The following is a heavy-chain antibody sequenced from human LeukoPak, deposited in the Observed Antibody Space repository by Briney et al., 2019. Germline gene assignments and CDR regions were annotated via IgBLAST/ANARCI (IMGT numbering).Heavy chain of an antibody. CDR1: GFMFRNYW. CDR2: INQDGSEK. Sequence: GGSLRLSCEVSGFMFRNYWMDWVRQTPGRGLEWVANINQDGSEKYFVDSVKGRFTISRDNAKSSLYLQMNSLRAEDTAVYYCAGDGVGANPGDAFDIWGQGTMVTVSS. V-gene: IGHV3-7*01. CDR3: AGDGVGANPGDAFDI. D-gene: IGHD1-26*01. J-gene: IGHJ3*02.